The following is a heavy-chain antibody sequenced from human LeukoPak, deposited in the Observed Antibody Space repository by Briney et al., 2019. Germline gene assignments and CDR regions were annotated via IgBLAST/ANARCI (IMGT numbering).Heavy chain of an antibody. CDR3: AKVDDYVWTVQH. V-gene: IGHV3-23*01. J-gene: IGHJ1*01. CDR2: ISGSGGST. D-gene: IGHD3-16*01. CDR1: GFTFSSYA. Sequence: GGSLRLSCADSGFTFSSYAMSWVRQAPGKGLEWVSAISGSGGSTYYADSVKGRFTISRDNSKNTLYLQMNSLRAEDTAVYYCAKVDDYVWTVQHWGQGTLVTVSS.